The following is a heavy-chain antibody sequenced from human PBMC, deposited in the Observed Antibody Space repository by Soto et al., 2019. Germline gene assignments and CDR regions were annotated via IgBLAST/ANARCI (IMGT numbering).Heavy chain of an antibody. D-gene: IGHD1-26*01. CDR3: TTDDVSGSYFHFDY. J-gene: IGHJ4*02. Sequence: EVQLVESGGGLVKPGGSLRLSCAASGFTFSNAWMNWVRQAPGKGLEWVGGIKSKTDGGTTDYAAPVKGRFTISRDDSKNTLYLQMNSLKTEDTAVYYCTTDDVSGSYFHFDYWGQGTLVTVSS. V-gene: IGHV3-15*07. CDR2: IKSKTDGGTT. CDR1: GFTFSNAW.